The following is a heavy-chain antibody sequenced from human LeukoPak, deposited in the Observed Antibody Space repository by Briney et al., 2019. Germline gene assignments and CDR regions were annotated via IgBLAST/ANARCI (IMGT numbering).Heavy chain of an antibody. D-gene: IGHD5-18*01. CDR2: ISTYNGNT. CDR3: ARGYSYGYGDY. V-gene: IGHV1-18*01. CDR1: GYTFSSYG. Sequence: GASVKVSCKASGYTFSSYGISWVRQAPGQGLEYMGWISTYNGNTNYAQKLQGRVNMATDTSTSTAYMELGSLRSDDTAMYYCARGYSYGYGDYWGQGTLVTVSS. J-gene: IGHJ4*02.